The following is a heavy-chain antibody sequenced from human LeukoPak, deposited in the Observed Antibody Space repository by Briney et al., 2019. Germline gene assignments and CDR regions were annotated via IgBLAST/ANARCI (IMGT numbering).Heavy chain of an antibody. CDR2: IIPIFGTA. V-gene: IGHV1-69*13. CDR1: GGTFSSYA. J-gene: IGHJ6*02. CDR3: ARGFSVDYYGSGSYYPYYYGMDV. D-gene: IGHD3-10*01. Sequence: SVKVSCKASGGTFSSYAISWVRQAPGQGLEWMGGIIPIFGTANYAQKFQGRVTITADESTSTAYMELSSLRSEDTAVYYCARGFSVDYYGSGSYYPYYYGMDVWGQGTTVTVSS.